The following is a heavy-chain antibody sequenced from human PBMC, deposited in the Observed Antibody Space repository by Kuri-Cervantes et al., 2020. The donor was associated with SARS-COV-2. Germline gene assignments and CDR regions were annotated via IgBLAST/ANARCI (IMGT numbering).Heavy chain of an antibody. D-gene: IGHD5-24*01. V-gene: IGHV4-4*07. J-gene: IGHJ4*02. Sequence: SETLSLTCTVSGDSISNYYWSWVRQPAGKGLEWIGPIYTSGTFYTAGSANYNPSLRGRVTISLDPSNNQVSLSLTSTTAADTAVYYCGKVSWLQLWRRYSDSWGQGTLVTVSS. CDR3: GKVSWLQLWRRYSDS. CDR2: IYTSGTFYTAGSA. CDR1: GDSISNYY.